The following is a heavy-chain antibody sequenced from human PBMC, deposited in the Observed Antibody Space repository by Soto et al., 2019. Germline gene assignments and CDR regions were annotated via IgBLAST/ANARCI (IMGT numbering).Heavy chain of an antibody. J-gene: IGHJ2*01. CDR3: ARVPYGSGSAWYFDL. Sequence: EVQLVESGGGLVKPGGSLRLSCAASGFTFSSCSMNWVRQAPGKGLEWVSSISGDSNYIYDADSVKGRFTISRDNAKNSLYLHINSLRAEDTAVYYCARVPYGSGSAWYFDLWGRGTLVTVSS. D-gene: IGHD6-19*01. CDR1: GFTFSSCS. V-gene: IGHV3-21*01. CDR2: ISGDSNYI.